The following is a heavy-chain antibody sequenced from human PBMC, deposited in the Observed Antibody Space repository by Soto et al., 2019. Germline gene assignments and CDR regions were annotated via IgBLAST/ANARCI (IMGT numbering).Heavy chain of an antibody. CDR3: AKGLVYSSSWYYFDY. Sequence: GGSLRLSCAASGFTFSSYAMSWVRQAPGKGLEWVSAISGSGGSTYYADSVKGRFTISRDNSKNTLYLQMNSLRAEDTAVYYCAKGLVYSSSWYYFDYWGQGTLVTVSS. CDR1: GFTFSSYA. J-gene: IGHJ4*02. D-gene: IGHD6-13*01. V-gene: IGHV3-23*01. CDR2: ISGSGGST.